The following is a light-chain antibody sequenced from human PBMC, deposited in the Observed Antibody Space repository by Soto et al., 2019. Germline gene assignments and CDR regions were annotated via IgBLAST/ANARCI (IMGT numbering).Light chain of an antibody. J-gene: IGLJ2*01. CDR3: SSYTSSNTLGV. V-gene: IGLV2-14*01. Sequence: QSVLTQPASVSGSPGQSITISCTGTSSDVGGYNYVSWYQQHPGKPPKLLIYEVTNRPSAVSNRFSGSRSGNTASLTISGLQAEDEADYYCSSYTSSNTLGVFGGGTKLTVL. CDR2: EVT. CDR1: SSDVGGYNY.